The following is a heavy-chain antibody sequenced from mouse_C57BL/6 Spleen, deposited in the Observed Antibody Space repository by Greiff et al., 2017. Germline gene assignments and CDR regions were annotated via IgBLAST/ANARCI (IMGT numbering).Heavy chain of an antibody. D-gene: IGHD1-1*01. V-gene: IGHV1-85*01. Sequence: QVQLQQSGPELVKPGASVKLSCKASGYTFTSYDINWVKQRPGQGLEWIGWIYPRDGSTKYNEKFKGKATLTVDTSSSTAYMELHSLTSEDSAVYFCAREGPITTVVAPLGYWGQGTTLTVSS. CDR2: IYPRDGST. CDR3: AREGPITTVVAPLGY. CDR1: GYTFTSYD. J-gene: IGHJ2*01.